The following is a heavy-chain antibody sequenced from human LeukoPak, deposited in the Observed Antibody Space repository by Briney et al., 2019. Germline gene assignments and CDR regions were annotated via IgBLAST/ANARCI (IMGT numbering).Heavy chain of an antibody. V-gene: IGHV3-23*01. CDR1: GFTFSSYA. J-gene: IGHJ4*02. CDR2: ISGSGGST. D-gene: IGHD3-22*01. CDR3: AKDLVEHDSSGYYSY. Sequence: GGSLRLSCAASGFTFSSYAMSWVRQAPGKGLEWVSAISGSGGSTYYADSVKGRFTISRDNSKNTLYLQMNSLRAEDTAVYYCAKDLVEHDSSGYYSYWGQGTLVTVSS.